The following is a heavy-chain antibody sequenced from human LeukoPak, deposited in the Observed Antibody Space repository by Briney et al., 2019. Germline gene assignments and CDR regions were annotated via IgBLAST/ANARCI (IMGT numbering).Heavy chain of an antibody. CDR2: FDPEDGET. D-gene: IGHD2-8*01. CDR1: GYTLTELS. V-gene: IGHV1-24*01. CDR3: ATELVYCTNGVCAEGRAYYFDY. J-gene: IGHJ4*02. Sequence: GASVKVSCKVSGYTLTELSMHWVRQAPGKGLEWMGGFDPEDGETIYAQKFQGRVTMTEDTSTDTAYMELSSLRSEDTAVYYCATELVYCTNGVCAEGRAYYFDYWGQGTLVTVSS.